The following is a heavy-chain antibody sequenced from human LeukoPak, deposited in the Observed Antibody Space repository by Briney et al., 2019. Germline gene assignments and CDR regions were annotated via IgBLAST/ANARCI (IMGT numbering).Heavy chain of an antibody. V-gene: IGHV3-23*01. Sequence: PGGSLRLSCAASGFTFSTYAMTWVRQAPGKGLEWVPAISGSGANTYYADSVKGRFTISRDNSKNTLYLQMNSLRAEDTAVYYCAKIYDSSAYYYYFDYWGQGTLVTVSS. CDR3: AKIYDSSAYYYYFDY. CDR2: ISGSGANT. D-gene: IGHD3-22*01. J-gene: IGHJ4*02. CDR1: GFTFSTYA.